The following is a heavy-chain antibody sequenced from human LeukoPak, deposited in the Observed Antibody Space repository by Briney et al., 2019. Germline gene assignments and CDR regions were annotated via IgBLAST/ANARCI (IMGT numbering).Heavy chain of an antibody. Sequence: SETLSLTCAVSGGSISSGGYSWSWLRQPPGKGLEWIGYIYHSGSTYYNPSLKSRVTISVDRSKNQFSLKLSSVTAADTAVYYCARAIRSPEFGGGMDVWGQGTTVTVSS. CDR2: IYHSGST. V-gene: IGHV4-30-2*01. CDR1: GGSISSGGYS. J-gene: IGHJ6*02. CDR3: ARAIRSPEFGGGMDV. D-gene: IGHD2-15*01.